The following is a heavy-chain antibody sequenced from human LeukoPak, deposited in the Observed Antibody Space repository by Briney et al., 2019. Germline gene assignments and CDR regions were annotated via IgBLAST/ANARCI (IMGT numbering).Heavy chain of an antibody. CDR3: AKDHQWGYGYYFDY. V-gene: IGHV3-48*01. D-gene: IGHD5-18*01. CDR2: ISSGSSTI. CDR1: GFTSSSFS. J-gene: IGHJ4*02. Sequence: GGSLRLSCAASGFTSSSFSMNWVRQAPGKGLEWVSFISSGSSTIYYADSVKGRFTISRDNAKNSLYLQMNSLRAEDTAVYYCAKDHQWGYGYYFDYWGQGALVTVSS.